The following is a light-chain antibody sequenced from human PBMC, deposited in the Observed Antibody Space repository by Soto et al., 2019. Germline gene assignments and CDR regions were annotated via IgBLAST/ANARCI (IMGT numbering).Light chain of an antibody. Sequence: EIVLTQSPGTLSLSPGERATLSCRASQSISSSYLAWYQQKPGQAPRLLIYDASSRATGIPDRFSGSGSGTDITLTTSRLEPEDFAVYYCQEYVSSPPTFGQGTEVEIK. J-gene: IGKJ1*01. V-gene: IGKV3-20*01. CDR2: DAS. CDR3: QEYVSSPPT. CDR1: QSISSSY.